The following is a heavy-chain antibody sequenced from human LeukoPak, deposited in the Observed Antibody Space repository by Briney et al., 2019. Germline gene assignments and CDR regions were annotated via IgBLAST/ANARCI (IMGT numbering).Heavy chain of an antibody. V-gene: IGHV3-15*01. CDR3: TTPGVMKAGAYTPFDY. CDR1: GFTFSNAT. D-gene: IGHD3-16*01. J-gene: IGHJ4*02. Sequence: GGSLRLSCAAAGFTFSNATVSWVRHAPGKGLEWVGRTKSKTDGGITDYAAPVKGRFTLSRDDSKNMLYLQMNSLKTEDTAVYYCTTPGVMKAGAYTPFDYWGQGTLVPVSS. CDR2: TKSKTDGGIT.